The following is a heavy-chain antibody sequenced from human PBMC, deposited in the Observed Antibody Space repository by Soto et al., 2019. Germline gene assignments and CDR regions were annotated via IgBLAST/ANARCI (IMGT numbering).Heavy chain of an antibody. J-gene: IGHJ4*02. CDR1: GFTFTGFW. Sequence: EVQLVDSGGGLVQPGGSLRLSCAASGFTFTGFWMAWVRQAPGKGLEWVANINQDGSQRYYMDSVKGRFTISRDNAEKSLYLQMNSLRAEDTAVYYCARTGDDCWGQGTLVTVSS. CDR3: ARTGDDC. D-gene: IGHD3-10*01. CDR2: INQDGSQR. V-gene: IGHV3-7*01.